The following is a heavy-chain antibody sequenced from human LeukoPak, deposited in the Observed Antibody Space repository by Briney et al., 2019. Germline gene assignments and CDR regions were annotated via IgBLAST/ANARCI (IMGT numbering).Heavy chain of an antibody. CDR3: ARGMWVAAANFDY. CDR1: GGSISSSSYY. CDR2: IYYSGST. V-gene: IGHV4-39*07. D-gene: IGHD6-13*01. J-gene: IGHJ4*02. Sequence: PSETLSLTCTVSGGSISSSSYYWGWIRQPPGKGLEWIGSIYYSGSTYYNPSLKSRVTISVDTSKNQFSLKLSSVTAADTAVYYCARGMWVAAANFDYWGQGTLVTVSS.